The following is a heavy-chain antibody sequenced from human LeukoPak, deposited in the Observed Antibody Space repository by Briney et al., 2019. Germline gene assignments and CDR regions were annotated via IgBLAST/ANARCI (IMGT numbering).Heavy chain of an antibody. CDR1: GFTFSSHA. J-gene: IGHJ4*02. D-gene: IGHD3-9*01. CDR3: ARGNFLRHFDSSPPF. V-gene: IGHV3-23*01. CDR2: ISYSGSYT. Sequence: PGGSLRLSCVASGFTFSSHAVTWVRQAPGKGLERVSGISYSGSYTYYADSVKGRFTTSRDTSKNTVYLQMSSLRDGDTAVYYCARGNFLRHFDSSPPFWGQGTLVTVSS.